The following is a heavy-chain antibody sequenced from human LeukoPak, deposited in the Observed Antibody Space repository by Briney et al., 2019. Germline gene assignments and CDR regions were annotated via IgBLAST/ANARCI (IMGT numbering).Heavy chain of an antibody. J-gene: IGHJ4*02. Sequence: SETLSLTCTVSGDSITGSSYYWGWIRQPPGKGLEWIGNSYCSRSTYSNPSLKSRVTISVDTSKNQFSLKLSSVTAADTAVYYCARHYYDSTGYYYFDYWGQGTLVTV. CDR3: ARHYYDSTGYYYFDY. CDR1: GDSITGSSYY. V-gene: IGHV4-39*01. D-gene: IGHD3-22*01. CDR2: SYCSRST.